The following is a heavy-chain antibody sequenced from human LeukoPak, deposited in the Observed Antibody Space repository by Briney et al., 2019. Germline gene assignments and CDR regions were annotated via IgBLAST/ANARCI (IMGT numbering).Heavy chain of an antibody. V-gene: IGHV3-30*18. CDR2: ISYDGSNK. D-gene: IGHD6-13*01. J-gene: IGHJ6*03. CDR3: AKEGYSRGYYSYYYMDV. Sequence: GGSLRLSCAASGFTFSSYWMSWVRQAPGKGLEWVTAISYDGSNKYYADSVKGRFTISRDNSKNTLYVQMNSLRAEDTAVYYCAKEGYSRGYYSYYYMDVWGKGTTVTVSS. CDR1: GFTFSSYW.